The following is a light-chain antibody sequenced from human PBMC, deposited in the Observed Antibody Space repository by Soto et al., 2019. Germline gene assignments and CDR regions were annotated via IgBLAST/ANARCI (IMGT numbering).Light chain of an antibody. V-gene: IGLV2-14*03. CDR3: VSYTSSTTYV. CDR1: SSDVGGSNF. CDR2: DVA. Sequence: QSALTQPASVSDSPGQSITISCTGTSSDVGGSNFVSWYQQHPGKPPKLIIYDVANRPSGVSNRFSGSKSGSTASLITSRLQTEDEADYYCVSYTSSTTYVFGNGTKVTVL. J-gene: IGLJ1*01.